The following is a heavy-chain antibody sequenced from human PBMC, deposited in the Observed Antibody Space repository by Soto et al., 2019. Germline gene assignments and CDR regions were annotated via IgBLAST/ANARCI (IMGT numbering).Heavy chain of an antibody. CDR2: LLYDGRNE. J-gene: IGHJ6*02. D-gene: IGHD2-15*01. Sequence: QVHLVESGGGVVQPGRSLRLSCAASGFTFRTYAMHWVRQAPGKGLEWVSVLLYDGRNEYYADSVKGRFTISRDNSKHKLYLQMNSLRVDDTAVYYCARAQGTTPVVDWYYYALDVWGQGTTVTVSS. CDR1: GFTFRTYA. CDR3: ARAQGTTPVVDWYYYALDV. V-gene: IGHV3-30*04.